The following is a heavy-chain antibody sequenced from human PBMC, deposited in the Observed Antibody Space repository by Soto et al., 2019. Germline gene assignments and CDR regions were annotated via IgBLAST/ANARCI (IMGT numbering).Heavy chain of an antibody. J-gene: IGHJ4*02. CDR1: GFTFSSYA. CDR2: ISGSGGST. V-gene: IGHV3-23*01. D-gene: IGHD6-19*01. Sequence: EVQLLESGGGLVQPGGSLRLSCAASGFTFSSYAMNWVRQAPGKGLEWVSVISGSGGSTYYAASVKGRFTISRDNSKNTLYLKMNSLRAEDTAVYYCARRSSGWYFDYWGQGTLVTVSS. CDR3: ARRSSGWYFDY.